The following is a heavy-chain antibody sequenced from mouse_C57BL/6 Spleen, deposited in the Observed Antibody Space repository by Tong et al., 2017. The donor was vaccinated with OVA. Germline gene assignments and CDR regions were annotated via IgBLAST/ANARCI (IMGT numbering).Heavy chain of an antibody. J-gene: IGHJ2*01. CDR3: TRMTTVVDYFDY. Sequence: VQLQESGAELVRPGASVTLSCKASGYTFTDYAMHWVKQTPVHGLEWIGAIDPETGGTAYNQKFKGKAILTADKSSSRADMELRSRTTEDSAVYYCTRMTTVVDYFDYWGQGTTLTVSS. V-gene: IGHV1-15*01. CDR2: IDPETGGT. D-gene: IGHD1-1*01. CDR1: GYTFTDYA.